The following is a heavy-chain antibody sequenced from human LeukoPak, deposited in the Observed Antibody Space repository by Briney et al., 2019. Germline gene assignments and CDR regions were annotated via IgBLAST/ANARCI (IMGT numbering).Heavy chain of an antibody. CDR2: ISSGGGTI. CDR3: ARENRNSYDI. Sequence: PGGSLRLSCAASGFTFNSYEMNWVRQAPGKGLEWVSYISSGGGTIYYADSVKGRFTISRDNAKNSLYLQMNSLRAEDTAVYYCARENRNSYDIWGQGTLVTVSS. V-gene: IGHV3-48*03. J-gene: IGHJ4*02. D-gene: IGHD5-18*01. CDR1: GFTFNSYE.